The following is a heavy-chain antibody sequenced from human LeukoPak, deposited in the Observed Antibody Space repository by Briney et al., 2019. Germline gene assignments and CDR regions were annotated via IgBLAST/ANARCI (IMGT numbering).Heavy chain of an antibody. CDR2: ISSGGYI. CDR3: AKDLAIFGEKALD. J-gene: IGHJ4*02. V-gene: IGHV3-21*04. CDR1: GFTFSSYA. D-gene: IGHD3-3*01. Sequence: PGGSLRLSCAASGFTFSSYAMSWVRQAPGKGLEWVSSISSGGYIDYGDSVKGRFTISRDNAKNSLYLQMNSLRAEDTAVYYCAKDLAIFGEKALDWGQGTLVTVSS.